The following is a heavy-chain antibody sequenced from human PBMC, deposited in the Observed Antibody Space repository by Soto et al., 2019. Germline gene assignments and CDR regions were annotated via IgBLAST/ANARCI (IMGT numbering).Heavy chain of an antibody. CDR1: GFTFSSYG. CDR2: ISYDGSNK. V-gene: IGHV3-30*18. J-gene: IGHJ6*02. CDR3: AKDQFTFHVAGRDYYGMDV. Sequence: GGSLRLSCAASGFTFSSYGMHWVRQAPGKGLEWVAVISYDGSNKYYADSVKGRFTISRDNSKNTLYLQMNSLRAEDTAVYYCAKDQFTFHVAGRDYYGMDVWGQGTTVTVSS. D-gene: IGHD6-19*01.